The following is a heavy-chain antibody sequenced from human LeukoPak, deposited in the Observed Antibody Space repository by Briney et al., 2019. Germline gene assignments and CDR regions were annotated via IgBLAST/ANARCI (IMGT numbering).Heavy chain of an antibody. J-gene: IGHJ4*02. CDR1: GGTFSSYA. CDR3: ARAGSSSWYGGREFDY. CDR2: IIPIFGTA. D-gene: IGHD6-13*01. V-gene: IGHV1-69*13. Sequence: SVTVSCKASGGTFSSYAISWVRQAPGQGLEWMGGIIPIFGTANYAQKFQGRVTITADESTSTAYMELSSLRSEDTAVYYCARAGSSSWYGGREFDYWGQGTLVTVSS.